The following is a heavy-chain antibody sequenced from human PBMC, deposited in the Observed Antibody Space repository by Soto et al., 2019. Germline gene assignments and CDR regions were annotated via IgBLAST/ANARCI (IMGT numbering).Heavy chain of an antibody. CDR1: GGTFSSYA. CDR2: IIANFGNT. Sequence: ASVKVSCKASGGTFSSYAISWVRQAPGQGLEWMGWIIANFGNTNYAQKLQGRVTMATDTSTSTAYMELRSLRSDDTAVYYCARVENSSSMYFDYWGQGTLVTVSS. CDR3: ARVENSSSMYFDY. D-gene: IGHD6-6*01. J-gene: IGHJ4*02. V-gene: IGHV1-18*01.